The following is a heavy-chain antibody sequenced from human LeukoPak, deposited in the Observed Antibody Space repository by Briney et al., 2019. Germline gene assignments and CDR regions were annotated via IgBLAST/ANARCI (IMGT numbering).Heavy chain of an antibody. D-gene: IGHD5-18*01. J-gene: IGHJ4*02. V-gene: IGHV3-30*18. CDR3: AKDGGYSYGYGFDY. CDR2: ISYDGSNK. Sequence: GGSLRLSCAASGFTVSDNYMTWVRQAPGKGLEWVAVISYDGSNKYYADSVKGRFTISRDNSKNTLYLQMNSLRAEDTAVYYCAKDGGYSYGYGFDYWGQGTLVTVSS. CDR1: GFTVSDNY.